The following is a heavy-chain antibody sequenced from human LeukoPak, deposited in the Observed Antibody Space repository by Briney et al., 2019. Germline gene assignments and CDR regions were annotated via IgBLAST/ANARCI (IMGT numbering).Heavy chain of an antibody. CDR1: GFTFSDYY. CDR3: TSPPLGYCSTTSCLQYFEQ. J-gene: IGHJ1*01. Sequence: PGGSLRLSCAASGFTFSDYYMSWIRQAPGKGLEWVSYISSSGSIIDYADSVRGRLTISRDNAKNSLYLQMNSLRAEDTAVYYCTSPPLGYCSTTSCLQYFEQWGQGTLVTVSS. D-gene: IGHD2-2*01. V-gene: IGHV3-11*04. CDR2: ISSSGSII.